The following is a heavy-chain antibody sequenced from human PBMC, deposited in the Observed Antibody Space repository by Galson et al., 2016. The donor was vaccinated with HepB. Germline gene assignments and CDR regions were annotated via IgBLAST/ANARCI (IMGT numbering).Heavy chain of an antibody. Sequence: SVKVSCKASGYTFTSRYMHWVRQAPGQGLEWMGWINPESGGTKYAQKFQGRVTMTRDTSISTGYMELSRLRSDDTAVYYCARESETHDFWSGYYHYYYMDGWGKGTPVTVSS. V-gene: IGHV1-2*02. J-gene: IGHJ6*03. D-gene: IGHD3-3*01. CDR3: ARESETHDFWSGYYHYYYMDG. CDR1: GYTFTSRY. CDR2: INPESGGT.